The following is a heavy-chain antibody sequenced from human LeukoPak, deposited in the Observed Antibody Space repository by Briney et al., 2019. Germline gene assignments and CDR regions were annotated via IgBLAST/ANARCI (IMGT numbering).Heavy chain of an antibody. Sequence: GGSLRLSCAASGFTFSSYAMHWVRQAPGKGLEWVAVISYDGSNKYYADSVKGRFIISRDNSRSTLYLQMNSLRAEDTAVYYCAKQFVDIWGQGTLVTVSS. D-gene: IGHD3-10*01. J-gene: IGHJ5*02. CDR1: GFTFSSYA. CDR3: AKQFVDI. V-gene: IGHV3-30-3*02. CDR2: ISYDGSNK.